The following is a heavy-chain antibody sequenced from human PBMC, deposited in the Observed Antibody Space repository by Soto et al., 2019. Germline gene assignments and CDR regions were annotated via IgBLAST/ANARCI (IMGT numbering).Heavy chain of an antibody. D-gene: IGHD4-17*01. CDR1: GYTFTSYD. CDR3: ARTLYGDNVDY. V-gene: IGHV1-8*01. Sequence: QVQLVQSGAEVKKPGASVKVSCKASGYTFTSYDINWVRQATGQGLEWMGWMNSNSGNTGYAQKFQGRFTXTXHTSISTAYMELRSLRSEDTAVYYCARTLYGDNVDYWGQGTLVTVSS. J-gene: IGHJ4*02. CDR2: MNSNSGNT.